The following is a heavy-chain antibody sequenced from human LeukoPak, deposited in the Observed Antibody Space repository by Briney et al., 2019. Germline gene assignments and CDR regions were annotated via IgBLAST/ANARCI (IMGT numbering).Heavy chain of an antibody. J-gene: IGHJ4*02. CDR1: GDSVSSNSAA. Sequence: SHTLSLTCAISGDSVSSNSAAWNWIRQSPSRGLEWLGRTYYRSKWYNDYAVSVKSRITINPDTSKNQFSLQLNSVTPEDTAMYYCARDMAPDYYDSSGYQVGFDYWGQGTLVTVSS. V-gene: IGHV6-1*01. CDR2: TYYRSKWYN. CDR3: ARDMAPDYYDSSGYQVGFDY. D-gene: IGHD3-22*01.